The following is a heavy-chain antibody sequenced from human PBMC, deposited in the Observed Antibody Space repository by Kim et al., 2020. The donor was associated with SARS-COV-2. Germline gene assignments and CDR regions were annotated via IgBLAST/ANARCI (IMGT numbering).Heavy chain of an antibody. CDR2: IKQDGREQ. CDR1: GFTFSSYW. V-gene: IGHV3-7*03. J-gene: IGHJ6*01. D-gene: IGHD6-13*01. Sequence: GGSLRLSCAASGFTFSSYWMSWVRQAPGKGLEWVATIKQDGREQYYVDSVKGRFTISRDNAKNSLYLQMNSLRAEDTAVYYCASERYSSSWYVIDYYYY. CDR3: ASERYSSSWYVIDYYYY.